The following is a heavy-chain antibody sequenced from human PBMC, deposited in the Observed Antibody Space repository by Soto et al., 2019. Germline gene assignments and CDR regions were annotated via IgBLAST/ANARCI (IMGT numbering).Heavy chain of an antibody. J-gene: IGHJ6*02. CDR3: ARDSPGYCSGGSCYYYYGMDV. CDR2: ISYDGSNK. V-gene: IGHV3-30-3*01. D-gene: IGHD2-15*01. Sequence: GSLRLSCAASGFTFSSYAMHWVRQAPGKGLEWVAVISYDGSNKYYADSVKGRFTISRDNSKNTLYLQMNSLRAEDTAVYYCARDSPGYCSGGSCYYYYGMDVWGQGTTVTVSS. CDR1: GFTFSSYA.